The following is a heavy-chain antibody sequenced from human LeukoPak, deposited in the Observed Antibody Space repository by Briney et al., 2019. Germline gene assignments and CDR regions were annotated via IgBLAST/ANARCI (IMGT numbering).Heavy chain of an antibody. J-gene: IGHJ4*02. Sequence: SETLSLTCTVSGGSISSGSYYWSWIHQPAGKGLEWVGRIYPSGSTYYNPSLKSRVTLSVDTSKNQFSLKLSSVTAADTAVYYCARGVVTYYYDSSGYTPCYYFDYWGQGTLVTASS. CDR1: GGSISSGSYY. CDR2: IYPSGST. V-gene: IGHV4-61*02. D-gene: IGHD3-22*01. CDR3: ARGVVTYYYDSSGYTPCYYFDY.